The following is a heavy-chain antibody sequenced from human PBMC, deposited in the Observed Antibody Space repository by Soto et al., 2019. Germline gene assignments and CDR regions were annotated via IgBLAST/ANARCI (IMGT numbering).Heavy chain of an antibody. V-gene: IGHV4-59*01. J-gene: IGHJ4*02. CDR1: GGSISTYY. Sequence: SETLSLTCTVSGGSISTYYWSWIRQPPGKGLEWIGYIYYSGSTHYNPSLKSRVTISVDTSKTQFTLKLSSVTAADTAVYYCAREGSYADFNYWAQGTLVTVSS. D-gene: IGHD3-16*01. CDR2: IYYSGST. CDR3: AREGSYADFNY.